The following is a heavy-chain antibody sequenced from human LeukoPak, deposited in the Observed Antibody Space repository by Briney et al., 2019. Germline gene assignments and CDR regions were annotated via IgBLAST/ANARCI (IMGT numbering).Heavy chain of an antibody. CDR1: GFTFSSYS. D-gene: IGHD5-18*01. J-gene: IGHJ4*02. Sequence: PGGSLRLSCAASGFTFSSYSMNWVRQAPGKGLEWVSSISSSSYIYYADSVKGRFTISRDNAKNSLYLQMNSLRAEDTAVCYCARAHTAMADYWGQGTLVTVSS. CDR3: ARAHTAMADY. CDR2: ISSSSYI. V-gene: IGHV3-21*01.